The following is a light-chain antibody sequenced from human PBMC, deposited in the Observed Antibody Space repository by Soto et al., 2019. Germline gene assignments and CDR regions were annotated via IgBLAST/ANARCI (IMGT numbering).Light chain of an antibody. CDR2: ASS. V-gene: IGKV3D-15*01. CDR3: QQYYQWGLS. J-gene: IGKJ1*01. CDR1: QNVATN. Sequence: VMTQSPATVSVSPGEGVTLFCRASQNVATNLAWYQLKAGQPPRLLISASSTMDTGIPAPFSGSGSGTQFSLTISSLQSEDVAIYYCQQYYQWGLSFGRGTKVEIK.